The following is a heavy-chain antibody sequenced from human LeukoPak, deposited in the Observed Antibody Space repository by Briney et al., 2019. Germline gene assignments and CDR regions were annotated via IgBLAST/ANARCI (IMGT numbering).Heavy chain of an antibody. V-gene: IGHV7-4-1*02. CDR3: ARAGFYDFWSGYYYFDY. D-gene: IGHD3-3*01. CDR1: GYTFTSYA. CDR2: ININTGNP. J-gene: IGHJ4*02. Sequence: GASVRVSCKASGYTFTSYAMNWVRQAPGQGLEWMGWININTGNPTYAQGFTGRFVFSLDTSVSTAYLQMSSLKAEDTAVYYCARAGFYDFWSGYYYFDYWGQGTLVTVSS.